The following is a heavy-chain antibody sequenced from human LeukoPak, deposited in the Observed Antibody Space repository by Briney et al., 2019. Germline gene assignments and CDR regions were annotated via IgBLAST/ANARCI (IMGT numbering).Heavy chain of an antibody. V-gene: IGHV4-59*01. CDR3: ARAGGYGCQMRI. CDR2: IYYSGST. J-gene: IGHJ4*02. CDR1: GGSISNYY. D-gene: IGHD1-26*01. Sequence: SETLSLTCTVSGGSISNYYWSWIRQPPGKGLEWIGYIYYSGSTNYNPSLKSRVTISVDTSKNQFSLKLSSVTAADTAMYYCARAGGYGCQMRIWGQGTLVTVSS.